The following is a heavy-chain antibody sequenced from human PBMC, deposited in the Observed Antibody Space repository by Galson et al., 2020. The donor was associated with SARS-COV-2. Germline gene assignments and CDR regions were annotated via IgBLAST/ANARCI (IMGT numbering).Heavy chain of an antibody. J-gene: IGHJ4*02. D-gene: IGHD3-9*01. CDR1: GYTFTSYD. Sequence: ASVKVSCKASGYTFTSYDINWVRQATGQGLEWMGWMNPNSGNTGYAQKFQGRVTMTRNTSISTAYMELSRLISDDTAVYYCARGPMADILTCYCVVALGFVDYWGQGTLVTVSS. CDR3: ARGPMADILTCYCVVALGFVDY. V-gene: IGHV1-8*01. CDR2: MNPNSGNT.